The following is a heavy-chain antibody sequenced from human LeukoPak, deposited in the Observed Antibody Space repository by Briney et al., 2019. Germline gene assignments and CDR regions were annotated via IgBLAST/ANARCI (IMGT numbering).Heavy chain of an antibody. Sequence: SETLSLTCTVSGGSISSYYWSWIRQPPGKGLEWIGYIYYSGSTNYNPSLKSRVTISVDTSKNQFSLKLSSVTAADTAVYYCARGHGSGSYYNGYYYYMDVWGKGTTVTVSS. CDR3: ARGHGSGSYYNGYYYYMDV. J-gene: IGHJ6*03. CDR2: IYYSGST. D-gene: IGHD3-10*01. CDR1: GGSISSYY. V-gene: IGHV4-59*01.